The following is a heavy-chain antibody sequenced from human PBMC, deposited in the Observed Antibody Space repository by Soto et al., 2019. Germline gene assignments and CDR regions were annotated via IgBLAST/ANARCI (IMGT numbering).Heavy chain of an antibody. CDR1: GGTFSSYA. CDR2: IIPIFGTA. D-gene: IGHD2-15*01. J-gene: IGHJ4*02. CDR3: ARDNEYCSGGSCYDY. V-gene: IGHV1-69*13. Sequence: ASVKVSCKASGGTFSSYAISWVRQAPGQGLEWMGGIIPIFGTANYAQKFQGRVTITADESTSTAYMELSSLRSEDTAVYYCARDNEYCSGGSCYDYWGQVTLVTGSS.